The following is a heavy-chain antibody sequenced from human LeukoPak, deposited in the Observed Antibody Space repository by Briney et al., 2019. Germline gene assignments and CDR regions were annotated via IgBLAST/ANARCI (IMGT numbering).Heavy chain of an antibody. CDR3: AKARSCFYDGCHGDFDY. CDR1: GFIFSSYA. V-gene: IGHV3-23*01. CDR2: ISGSGGST. J-gene: IGHJ4*02. Sequence: GGSLRLSCAASGFIFSSYAMSWVRQAPGKGLEWVSTISGSGGSTYYADSVKGRFAISRDNSKNTVYLQMNSLRAEDTAVYYCAKARSCFYDGCHGDFDYWGQGTPVTVSS. D-gene: IGHD3-16*01.